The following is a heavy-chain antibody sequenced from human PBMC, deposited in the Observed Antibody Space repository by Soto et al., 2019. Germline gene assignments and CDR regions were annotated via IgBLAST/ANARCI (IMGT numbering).Heavy chain of an antibody. D-gene: IGHD3-10*01. CDR3: ARSFGELLYMPYYYYGMDV. J-gene: IGHJ6*02. Sequence: ASETLSLTCTVSAGSISSGGYCWSWIRQHPGKGLEWIGYIYYSGSTYYNPSLKSRVTISVDTSKNQFSLKLSSVTAADTAVYYCARSFGELLYMPYYYYGMDVWGQGTTVTVSS. V-gene: IGHV4-31*03. CDR2: IYYSGST. CDR1: AGSISSGGYC.